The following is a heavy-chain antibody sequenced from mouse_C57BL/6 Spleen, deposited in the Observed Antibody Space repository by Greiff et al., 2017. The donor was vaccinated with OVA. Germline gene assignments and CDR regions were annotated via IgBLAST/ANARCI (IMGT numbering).Heavy chain of an antibody. V-gene: IGHV1-72*01. D-gene: IGHD2-5*01. CDR3: AKGRAYYSNYGGGYYAMDY. CDR2: IDPNSGGT. CDR1: GYTFTSYW. J-gene: IGHJ4*01. Sequence: QVQLQQPGAELVKPGASVKLSCKASGYTFTSYWMHWVKQRPGRGLEWIGRIDPNSGGTKYNEKFKSKATLTVDKPSSTAYMQLSSLTSEDSAVYYCAKGRAYYSNYGGGYYAMDYWGQGTSVTVSS.